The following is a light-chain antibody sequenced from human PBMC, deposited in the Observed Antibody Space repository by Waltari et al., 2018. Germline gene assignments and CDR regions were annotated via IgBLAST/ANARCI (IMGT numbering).Light chain of an antibody. CDR2: DAS. V-gene: IGKV3-11*01. CDR1: QSVGTS. Sequence: EIVLTQSPATLSLSPGERATLPCRASQSVGTSLAWYQHIPGQAPRLLIYDASNRASDISPRFSGSGSGTDFSLTISGLDPEDFAVYYCQQYGSSPYTFGQGTKLEI. J-gene: IGKJ2*01. CDR3: QQYGSSPYT.